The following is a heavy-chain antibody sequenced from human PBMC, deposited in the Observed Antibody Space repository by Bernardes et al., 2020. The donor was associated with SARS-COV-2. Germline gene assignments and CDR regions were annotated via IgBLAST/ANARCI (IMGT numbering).Heavy chain of an antibody. J-gene: IGHJ4*02. CDR3: VRVGPYGWESFDY. CDR2: VRTKPRRYST. CDR1: GFTFSDHY. D-gene: IGHD3-10*01. V-gene: IGHV3-72*01. Sequence: GGSLRLSCAASGFTFSDHYMDWVRQAPGKGLEWVGRVRTKPRRYSTDYAASVEGRFTISRDDSKNSVSLQMDSLKTEDTAVYYCVRVGPYGWESFDYWGQGTLATVSS.